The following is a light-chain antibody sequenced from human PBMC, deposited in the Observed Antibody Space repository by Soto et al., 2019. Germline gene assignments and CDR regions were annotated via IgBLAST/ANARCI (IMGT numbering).Light chain of an antibody. CDR1: SSDVGGYNY. J-gene: IGLJ2*01. CDR2: EVS. V-gene: IGLV2-14*01. CDR3: SSYTSTSTLLV. Sequence: QSVLTQPASVPGSPGQSITISCTGTSSDVGGYNYVSWYQQHPGKAPKLMIYEVSNRPSGVSNRFSGSKSGNTASLTISGLQAEDEADYSCSSYTSTSTLLVFGGGTKLTVL.